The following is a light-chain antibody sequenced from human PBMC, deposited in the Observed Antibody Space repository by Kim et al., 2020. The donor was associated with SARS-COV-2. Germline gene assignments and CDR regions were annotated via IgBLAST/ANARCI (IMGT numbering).Light chain of an antibody. J-gene: IGKJ5*01. CDR2: DAS. V-gene: IGKV3-11*01. CDR1: QSVSSY. CDR3: QQRSHWPPFT. Sequence: AGGSALPSCRARQSVSSYLAWYQQKPGQAPRLLIYDASNRAAGIPARISGSGSGTDFTLTISSLEPEDFAVYFCQQRSHWPPFTFGQGTRLEIK.